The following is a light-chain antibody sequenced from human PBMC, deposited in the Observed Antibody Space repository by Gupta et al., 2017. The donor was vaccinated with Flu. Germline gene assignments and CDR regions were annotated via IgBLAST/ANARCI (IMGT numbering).Light chain of an antibody. Sequence: TSSDVGGYNYVSWYQQHPGKAPKRMIYDVSNRPSGVSNRFSGSKSGNTASLTISGLQAEDEADYYCSSYTSSSTLVFGGGTKLTVL. J-gene: IGLJ2*01. V-gene: IGLV2-14*04. CDR2: DVS. CDR3: SSYTSSSTLV. CDR1: SSDVGGYNY.